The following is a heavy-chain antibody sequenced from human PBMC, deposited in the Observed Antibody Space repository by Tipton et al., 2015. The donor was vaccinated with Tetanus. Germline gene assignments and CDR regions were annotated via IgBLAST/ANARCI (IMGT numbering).Heavy chain of an antibody. CDR1: GFTFKHHG. CDR2: IWYDGSNQ. Sequence: SLRLSCETSGFTFKHHGMYWVRQAPGKGLERVALIWYDGSNQDYAHSVRGRLTISRDNSKSTLFLQMNSLRVEDTAVYYCARRTNSGHVYNPLDLWGQGTMVIVSA. J-gene: IGHJ3*01. V-gene: IGHV3-33*07. CDR3: ARRTNSGHVYNPLDL. D-gene: IGHD1-26*01.